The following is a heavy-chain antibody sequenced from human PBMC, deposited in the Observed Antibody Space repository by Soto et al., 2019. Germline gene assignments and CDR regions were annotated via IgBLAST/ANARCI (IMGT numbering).Heavy chain of an antibody. CDR3: AGTDIVTTNWFDP. Sequence: QVHLQQWGAGLLKPSETLSLTCAVYGESFIGYYWTWIRQSPGKGLEWIGEINHGGSTTYNPSLKRRVTISTDTAKNRFSLKLTSVTAADTSVYSCAGTDIVTTNWFDPWGQGTLVTVSS. D-gene: IGHD5-12*01. CDR1: GESFIGYY. V-gene: IGHV4-34*01. CDR2: INHGGST. J-gene: IGHJ5*02.